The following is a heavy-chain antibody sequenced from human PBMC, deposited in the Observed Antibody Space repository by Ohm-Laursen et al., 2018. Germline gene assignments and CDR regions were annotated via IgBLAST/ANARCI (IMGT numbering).Heavy chain of an antibody. CDR1: GSTFSSYE. CDR3: AKIHESGYYYYSMDV. Sequence: SLSLSCAAPGSTFSSYEMNWDRQAPGQGLEWVAVIWYDGTNKNYSDSVKGRFTISQDNSKNTLYLQMDTLTAEDTAVYYCAKIHESGYYYYSMDVWGQGTTVTVSS. CDR2: IWYDGTNK. D-gene: IGHD1-14*01. V-gene: IGHV3-33*06. J-gene: IGHJ6*02.